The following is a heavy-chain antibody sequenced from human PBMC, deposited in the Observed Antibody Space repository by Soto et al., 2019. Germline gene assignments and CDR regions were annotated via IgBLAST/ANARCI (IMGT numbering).Heavy chain of an antibody. Sequence: PGASVKVSCKASGYTFTGYYMHWVRQAPGQGLEWMGWINPNSGGTNYAQKFQGRVTTTRDTSISTAYMELSRLRSDDTAVYYCARDLRWTYYYDSSGFIDYWGQGTLVTVSS. CDR3: ARDLRWTYYYDSSGFIDY. D-gene: IGHD3-22*01. V-gene: IGHV1-2*02. J-gene: IGHJ4*02. CDR1: GYTFTGYY. CDR2: INPNSGGT.